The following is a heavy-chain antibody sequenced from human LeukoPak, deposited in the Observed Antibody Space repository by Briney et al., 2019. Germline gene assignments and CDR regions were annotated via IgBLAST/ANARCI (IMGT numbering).Heavy chain of an antibody. D-gene: IGHD6-13*01. V-gene: IGHV3-11*06. CDR2: ISSSSSYI. CDR1: GLTFSDYY. Sequence: PGGSLRLSCAASGLTFSDYYMSWIRQAPGKGLEWVSSISSSSSYIYYADSVKGRFTISRDNAKNSLYLQMNSLRAEDTAVYYCARDWAAAGSSFDYWGQGTLVTVSS. CDR3: ARDWAAAGSSFDY. J-gene: IGHJ4*02.